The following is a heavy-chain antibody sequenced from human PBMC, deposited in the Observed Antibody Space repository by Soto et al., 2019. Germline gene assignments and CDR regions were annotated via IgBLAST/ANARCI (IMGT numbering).Heavy chain of an antibody. CDR2: INHSGST. D-gene: IGHD6-25*01. CDR1: GGSFIGYY. J-gene: IGHJ3*02. CDR3: AREGASGAFDI. V-gene: IGHV4-34*01. Sequence: SETLSLTCAVYGGSFIGYYCIFIRQPPWKGLEWIGEINHSGSTNYNPSLKSRVTISVDTSKNQFSLKLSSVTAADTAVYYCAREGASGAFDIWGQGTMVTVSS.